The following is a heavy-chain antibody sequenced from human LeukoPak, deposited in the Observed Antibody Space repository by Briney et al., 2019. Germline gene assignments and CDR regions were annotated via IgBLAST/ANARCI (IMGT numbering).Heavy chain of an antibody. CDR3: ARDNYDSSGYYFD. D-gene: IGHD3-22*01. Sequence: GGSLRLSCAASEFTFSSYEMNWVRQAPGKGLEWVSYISSSGSTTHYADSVKGRFTISRDNAKNSLYLQMNSLRAEDTAVYYCARDNYDSSGYYFDWGQGTLVTVSS. CDR2: ISSSGSTT. V-gene: IGHV3-48*03. CDR1: EFTFSSYE. J-gene: IGHJ4*02.